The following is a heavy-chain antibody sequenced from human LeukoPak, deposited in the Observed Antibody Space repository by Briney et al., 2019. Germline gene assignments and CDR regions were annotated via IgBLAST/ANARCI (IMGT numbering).Heavy chain of an antibody. V-gene: IGHV4-61*02. J-gene: IGHJ6*03. Sequence: PSQTLSLTCTVSGGSISSGSYYWSWIRQPAGKGLEWIGRIYTSGSTNYNPSLKRRVTISVDTSKNQFSLTLSSVTAADTAVYYCAREVDSMNYYYYYYMDVWGKGTTVTVSS. D-gene: IGHD4-11*01. CDR1: GGSISSGSYY. CDR3: AREVDSMNYYYYYYMDV. CDR2: IYTSGST.